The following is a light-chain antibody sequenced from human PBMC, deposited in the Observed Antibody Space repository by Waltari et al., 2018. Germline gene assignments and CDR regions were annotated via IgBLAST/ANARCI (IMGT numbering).Light chain of an antibody. V-gene: IGKV2-28*01. CDR2: LGS. Sequence: DIVMTQSPLSLSVTPGEPASISCRSIQSRLPSTGDNFLDWYLQKPGQPPQLLISLGSDRASGVPDRFSGSGTGTDFTLKISRVEAEDVGIYYCMQALHTPTTFGPGTKVDIK. J-gene: IGKJ3*01. CDR3: MQALHTPTT. CDR1: QSRLPSTGDNF.